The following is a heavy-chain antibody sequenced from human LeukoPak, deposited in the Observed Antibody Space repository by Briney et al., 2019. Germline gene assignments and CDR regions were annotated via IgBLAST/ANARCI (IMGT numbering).Heavy chain of an antibody. D-gene: IGHD2-15*01. V-gene: IGHV3-30-3*01. Sequence: GRSLRHSCVASLFTSGFTFSYYAMPWVRRARGKGLQWLAFISNDGGNRYFANSVKGRFTISRDNSKNTVYLQMNSLGAEDTAVYYCADSDGYYYDVWGQGTLVTVS. CDR2: ISNDGGNR. J-gene: IGHJ4*02. CDR1: GFTFSYYA. CDR3: ADSDGYYYDV.